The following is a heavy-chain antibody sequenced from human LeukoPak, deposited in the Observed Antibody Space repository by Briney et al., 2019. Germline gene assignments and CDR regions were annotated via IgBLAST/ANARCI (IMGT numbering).Heavy chain of an antibody. D-gene: IGHD3-22*01. CDR3: AKGSSGYFVDL. V-gene: IGHV3-23*01. J-gene: IGHJ5*02. Sequence: GGSLRLSCAASGFTFRSYGLNWVRQAPGKGLEWVSAISNDGGGTNYADFVKGRFTISRDNSKNTLFLQMNSLRAEDTALYYCAKGSSGYFVDLWGQGTLVTVSS. CDR2: ISNDGGGT. CDR1: GFTFRSYG.